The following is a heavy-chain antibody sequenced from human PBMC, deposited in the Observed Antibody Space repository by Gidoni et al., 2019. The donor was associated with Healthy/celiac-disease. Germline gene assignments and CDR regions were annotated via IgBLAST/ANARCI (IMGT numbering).Heavy chain of an antibody. CDR1: GYSISSGYY. J-gene: IGHJ5*02. V-gene: IGHV4-38-2*02. D-gene: IGHD2-15*01. Sequence: QVQLQESGPGLVKPSETLSLTCTVSGYSISSGYYWGWIRQPPGKGMEWIGSIYHSGSTYYNPSLKSRVTISVDTSKNQFSLKLSSVTAADTAVYYCARDRGYCSGGSCYWFDPWGQGTLVTVSS. CDR3: ARDRGYCSGGSCYWFDP. CDR2: IYHSGST.